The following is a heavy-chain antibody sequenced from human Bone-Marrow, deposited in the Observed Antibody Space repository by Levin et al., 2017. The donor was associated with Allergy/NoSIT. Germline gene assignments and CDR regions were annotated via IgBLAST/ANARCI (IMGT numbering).Heavy chain of an antibody. CDR1: GYSISSGYY. CDR2: IYHSGST. V-gene: IGHV4-38-2*02. CDR3: ARDIAAAGTGDAFDI. J-gene: IGHJ3*02. Sequence: TSSETLSLTCTVSGYSISSGYYWGWIRQPPGKGLEWIGSIYHSGSTYYNPSLKSRVTISVDTSKNQFSLKLSSVTAADTAVYYCARDIAAAGTGDAFDIWGQGTMVTVSS. D-gene: IGHD6-13*01.